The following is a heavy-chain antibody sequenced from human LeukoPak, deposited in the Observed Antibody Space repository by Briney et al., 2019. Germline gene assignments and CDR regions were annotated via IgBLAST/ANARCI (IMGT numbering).Heavy chain of an antibody. Sequence: SVKVSCKASGGTFSSYAISWVRQAPGQGLEWMGGIIPIFGTANYAQKFQGRVTITADESTSTAYMELSSLRSEDTAVYYCARVPVTGDHWFDPWGQGTLVTVSS. CDR1: GGTFSSYA. V-gene: IGHV1-69*13. CDR2: IIPIFGTA. CDR3: ARVPVTGDHWFDP. J-gene: IGHJ5*02. D-gene: IGHD7-27*01.